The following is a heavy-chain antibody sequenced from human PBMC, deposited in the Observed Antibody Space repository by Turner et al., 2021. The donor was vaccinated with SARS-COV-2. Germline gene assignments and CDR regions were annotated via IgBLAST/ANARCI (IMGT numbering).Heavy chain of an antibody. Sequence: EVKLVESGGGLVQPGRSLRLSCAASGFTFDDYAMHCVRQAPGKGLEWVSSIRCNSRSIGYADSVKGRFTISRDNAKNSLYLQMHSLRAEDTALYYCAKDMVRGLIYYYYGMDVWGQGTTVTVSS. CDR1: GFTFDDYA. CDR3: AKDMVRGLIYYYYGMDV. CDR2: IRCNSRSI. D-gene: IGHD3-10*01. J-gene: IGHJ6*02. V-gene: IGHV3-9*01.